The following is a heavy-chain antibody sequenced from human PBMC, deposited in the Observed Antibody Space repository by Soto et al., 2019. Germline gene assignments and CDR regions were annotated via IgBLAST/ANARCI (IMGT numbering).Heavy chain of an antibody. D-gene: IGHD2-2*01. V-gene: IGHV3-30*18. J-gene: IGHJ3*02. CDR2: LSYDGSNK. CDR3: TKALYCSSTSCYSGGDTFQI. CDR1: GFPFSSYG. Sequence: GGSLRLSCAASGFPFSSYGMHWVRQAPGKGLEWVAVLSYDGSNKYYADSVKGRFTISRDNSKNTLSLQMNSLRAEDTAVYYCTKALYCSSTSCYSGGDTFQIWGQGTMVTVSS.